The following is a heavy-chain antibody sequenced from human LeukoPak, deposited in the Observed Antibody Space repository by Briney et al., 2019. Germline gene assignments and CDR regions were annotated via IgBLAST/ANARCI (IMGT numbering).Heavy chain of an antibody. CDR2: ISSSSSYI. CDR3: ARELTRIAAAWFDY. D-gene: IGHD6-13*01. Sequence: GGSLRLSCAASGFTFSSYSMNWVRQAPGKGLEWVSSISSSSSYIYYADSVKGRFTISRDNAKNSLYLQMNGLRAEDTAVYYCARELTRIAAAWFDYWGQGTLVTVSS. J-gene: IGHJ5*01. CDR1: GFTFSSYS. V-gene: IGHV3-21*01.